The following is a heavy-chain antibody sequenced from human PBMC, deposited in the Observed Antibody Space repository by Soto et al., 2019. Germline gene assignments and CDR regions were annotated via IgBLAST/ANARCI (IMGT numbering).Heavy chain of an antibody. CDR1: GYPFSKYG. CDR2: IKPDNGDT. D-gene: IGHD5-12*01. V-gene: IGHV1-18*04. CDR3: ATSYDSGFDA. Sequence: QLQLVQSGGEVERHGASVRVSCKAYGYPFSKYGISWIRQAPGQGLEWMGWIKPDNGDTNYAQKFQGRVTMNTDTSSNTAYMDLRSLRSDDTALYYGATSYDSGFDAWGQGTLVSVSS. J-gene: IGHJ5*02.